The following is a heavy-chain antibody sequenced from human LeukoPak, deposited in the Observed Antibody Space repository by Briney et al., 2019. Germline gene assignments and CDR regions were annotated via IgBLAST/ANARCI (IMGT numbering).Heavy chain of an antibody. V-gene: IGHV3-21*06. CDR3: ARAPFLDY. J-gene: IGHJ4*02. Sequence: SVKGRFIISRDNAKDSLYLQMNSLRVEDTAVYYCARAPFLDYWGQGTLVTVSS.